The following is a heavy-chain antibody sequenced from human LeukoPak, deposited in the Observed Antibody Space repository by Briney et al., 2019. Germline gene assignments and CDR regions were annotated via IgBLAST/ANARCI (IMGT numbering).Heavy chain of an antibody. Sequence: SGPTLVKPTQTLTLTCTFSGFSLSTSGVGVGWIRQPPGKALEWLALIYWNDDKRYSPSPKSRLTITKDTSKNQVVLTMTSMDPVDTATYYCAHSIGYSSSSGWFDPWGQGTLVTVSS. J-gene: IGHJ5*02. CDR3: AHSIGYSSSSGWFDP. V-gene: IGHV2-5*01. D-gene: IGHD6-6*01. CDR2: IYWNDDK. CDR1: GFSLSTSGVG.